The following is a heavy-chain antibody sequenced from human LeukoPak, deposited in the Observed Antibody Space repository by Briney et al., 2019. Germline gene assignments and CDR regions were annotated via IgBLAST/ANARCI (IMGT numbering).Heavy chain of an antibody. CDR3: ARDPGGSSGWYFDY. Sequence: SETLSLPCAVSGYSISSGYHWGWIRQSPGKGLEWIGSINHSGSTYYNPSLKGRVTISLDTSKNQFSLKLSSVTAADTAVYYCARDPGGSSGWYFDYWGQGTLVTISS. J-gene: IGHJ4*02. CDR1: GYSISSGYH. CDR2: INHSGST. D-gene: IGHD6-19*01. V-gene: IGHV4-38-2*02.